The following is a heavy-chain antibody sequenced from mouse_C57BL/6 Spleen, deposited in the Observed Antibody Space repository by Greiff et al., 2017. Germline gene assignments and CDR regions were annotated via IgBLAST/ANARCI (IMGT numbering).Heavy chain of an antibody. CDR1: GFSFNTYA. V-gene: IGHV10-1*01. Sequence: DAGGGLVQPKGSLKLSCAASGFSFNTYAMNWVRQAPGKGLEWVARIRSKSNNYATYYADSVKDRFTISRDDSESMLYLQMNNLKTEDTAMYYCVRHAVFYAMDYWGQGTSVTVSS. CDR3: VRHAVFYAMDY. CDR2: IRSKSNNYAT. J-gene: IGHJ4*01.